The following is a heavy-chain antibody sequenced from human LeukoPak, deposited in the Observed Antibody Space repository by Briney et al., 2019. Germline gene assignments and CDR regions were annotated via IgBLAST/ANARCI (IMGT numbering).Heavy chain of an antibody. CDR2: ISSSSSYI. CDR1: GFTFSSYS. D-gene: IGHD5-18*01. Sequence: GGSLRLSCAASGFTFSSYSMNWVRQAPGKGLEWVSSISSSSSYIYYADSVKGRLTISRDNAKNSLYLQMNSLRAEDTAVYYCARESGYSYDQAFDYWGQGTLVTVSS. J-gene: IGHJ4*02. V-gene: IGHV3-21*01. CDR3: ARESGYSYDQAFDY.